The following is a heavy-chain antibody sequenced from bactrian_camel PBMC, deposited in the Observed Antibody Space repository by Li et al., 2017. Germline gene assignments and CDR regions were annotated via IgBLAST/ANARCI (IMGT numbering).Heavy chain of an antibody. D-gene: IGHD6*01. CDR3: AQDQDHLGSCLRAAADYNY. V-gene: IGHV3S1*01. CDR2: LATVSGAT. J-gene: IGHJ4*01. CDR1: GYGAHC. Sequence: HVQLVESGGGSVQSGGSLRLSCAVSGYGAHCLAWFRQAPGKEREGVALLATVSGATDYADSVKGRFTISHANAKNTLNLQMNSLKSVDTAMYYCAQDQDHLGSCLRAAADYNYWGQGTQVTVST.